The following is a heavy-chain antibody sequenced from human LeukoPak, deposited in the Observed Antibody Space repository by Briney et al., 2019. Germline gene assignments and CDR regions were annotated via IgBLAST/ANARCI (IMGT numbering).Heavy chain of an antibody. J-gene: IGHJ6*03. CDR3: ATGDITIFGANYYYYYYMDV. D-gene: IGHD3-3*01. Sequence: ASVKVSCKVSGYTFTDYYMHWVQQAPGKGLEWMGLVDPEDGETIYAEKFQGRVTITADTSTDTAYMELSSLRSEDTAVYYCATGDITIFGANYYYYYYMDVWGKGTTVTVSS. CDR1: GYTFTDYY. V-gene: IGHV1-69-2*01. CDR2: VDPEDGET.